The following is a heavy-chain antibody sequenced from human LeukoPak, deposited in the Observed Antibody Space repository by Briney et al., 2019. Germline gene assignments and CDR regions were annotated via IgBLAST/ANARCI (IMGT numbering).Heavy chain of an antibody. CDR2: ISGSDGTT. Sequence: GGSLRLSCEGSGYPFSNFAMSWIRQGPGKGLEWVADISGSDGTTCYADSVKGRFTISRDNSQNMLYLQMNSLRVEDTAVYYCAKHRLSVLGRGDHWGQGLLVTVSP. V-gene: IGHV3-23*01. CDR1: GYPFSNFA. CDR3: AKHRLSVLGRGDH. J-gene: IGHJ4*02. D-gene: IGHD2-21*01.